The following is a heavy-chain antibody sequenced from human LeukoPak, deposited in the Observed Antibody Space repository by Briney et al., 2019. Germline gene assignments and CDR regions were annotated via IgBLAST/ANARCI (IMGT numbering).Heavy chain of an antibody. J-gene: IGHJ4*02. CDR2: IYYSGST. V-gene: IGHV4-59*01. Sequence: PSETLSLTCTVSGGSISSYYWSWIRQPPGKGLEWIGYIYYSGSTNYNPSLKSRVTISVDTSKNQFSLKLSSVTAADTAVYYCARRDYYYGSGIRNWGQGTLVTVSS. CDR3: ARRDYYYGSGIRN. D-gene: IGHD3-10*01. CDR1: GGSISSYY.